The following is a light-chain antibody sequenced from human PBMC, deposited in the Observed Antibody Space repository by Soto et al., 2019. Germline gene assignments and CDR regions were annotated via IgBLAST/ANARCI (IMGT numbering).Light chain of an antibody. CDR3: QAYDSSLSGAV. V-gene: IGLV1-40*01. J-gene: IGLJ7*01. CDR1: SSNIGAGYD. CDR2: GDT. Sequence: QSVLTQPPSVSGAPGQTVTISCTGSSSNIGAGYDVNWYQQFPGTAPKLVIYGDTNRPSGVPDRFSGSKSGTSASLAITGLQAEDEADYYCQAYDSSLSGAVFGGGTQLTVL.